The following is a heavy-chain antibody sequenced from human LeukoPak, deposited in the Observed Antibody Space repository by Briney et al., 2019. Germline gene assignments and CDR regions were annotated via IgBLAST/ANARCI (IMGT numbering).Heavy chain of an antibody. CDR2: ISWNSGSI. J-gene: IGHJ3*01. D-gene: IGHD3-22*01. Sequence: PGGSLRLSCAASGFTFDDYAMHWARQAPGKGLEWVSGISWNSGSIGYADSVKGRFTISRDNAKNSLYLQMESLKVEDTAVYYCARDEVGGGYAVWGQGTRVIVSS. V-gene: IGHV3-9*01. CDR1: GFTFDDYA. CDR3: ARDEVGGGYAV.